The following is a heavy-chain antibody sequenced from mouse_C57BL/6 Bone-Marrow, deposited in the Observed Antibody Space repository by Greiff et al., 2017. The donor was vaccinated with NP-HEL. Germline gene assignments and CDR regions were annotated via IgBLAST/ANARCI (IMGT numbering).Heavy chain of an antibody. CDR1: GYTFTSYG. Sequence: VKLQESGAELARPGASVKLSCKASGYTFTSYGISWVKQRTGQGLEWIGEIYPRSGNTYYNEKFKGKATLTADKSSSTAYMELRSLTSEDSAVYFCARSAYGSFHWYCDVWGTGTTVTVSS. CDR3: ARSAYGSFHWYCDV. V-gene: IGHV1-81*01. J-gene: IGHJ1*03. D-gene: IGHD1-1*01. CDR2: IYPRSGNT.